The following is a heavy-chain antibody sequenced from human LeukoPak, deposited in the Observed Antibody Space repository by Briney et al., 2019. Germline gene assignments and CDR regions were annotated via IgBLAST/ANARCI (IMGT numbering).Heavy chain of an antibody. Sequence: CWMDWVRQAPGKGLEWVANIKEDGSVKNYVDSVKGRFTISRDNAKNSLYLQMNSLRAEDTAVYYCTAESSSPWEGYWGQGTLVTVSS. J-gene: IGHJ4*02. CDR1: CW. CDR2: IKEDGSVK. D-gene: IGHD6-6*01. V-gene: IGHV3-7*01. CDR3: TAESSSPWEGY.